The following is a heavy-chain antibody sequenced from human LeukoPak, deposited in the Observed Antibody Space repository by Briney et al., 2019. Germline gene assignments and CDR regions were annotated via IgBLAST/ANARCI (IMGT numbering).Heavy chain of an antibody. J-gene: IGHJ5*02. CDR3: ENWFDP. Sequence: GGSLRLSCAASGFTFSSYAMHWVRQAPGKGLEWVAVISYDGSNKYYADSVKGRFTISRDNSKNTLYLQMNSLRAEDTAVYYCENWFDPWGQGTLVTVSS. V-gene: IGHV3-30-3*01. CDR1: GFTFSSYA. CDR2: ISYDGSNK.